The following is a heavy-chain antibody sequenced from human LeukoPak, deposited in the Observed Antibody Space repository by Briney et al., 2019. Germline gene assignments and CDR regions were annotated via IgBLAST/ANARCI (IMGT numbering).Heavy chain of an antibody. Sequence: ASVKVSCKVSGYTLTELSMHWVRQAPGKGFEWMGRFDPEKGETIYAQKFQGRVTMTTDTSTSTAYMELSSLRSDDTAIYYCARGRPESPFDPWGQGTLVTVSS. CDR2: FDPEKGET. J-gene: IGHJ5*02. CDR1: GYTLTELS. CDR3: ARGRPESPFDP. V-gene: IGHV1-24*01. D-gene: IGHD1-1*01.